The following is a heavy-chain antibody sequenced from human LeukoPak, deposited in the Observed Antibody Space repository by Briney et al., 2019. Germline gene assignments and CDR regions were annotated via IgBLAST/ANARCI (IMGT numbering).Heavy chain of an antibody. CDR1: GFTFSSYA. CDR3: AKFRMITFGGVIGYFDY. J-gene: IGHJ4*02. V-gene: IGHV3-23*01. CDR2: ISGSGGST. Sequence: GGSLRLSCAASGFTFSSYAMSWVRQAPGKGLEWVSAISGSGGSTYYADSAKGRFTISRDNSKNTLYLQMNSLRAEDTAVYYCAKFRMITFGGVIGYFDYWGQGTLSPSPQ. D-gene: IGHD3-16*02.